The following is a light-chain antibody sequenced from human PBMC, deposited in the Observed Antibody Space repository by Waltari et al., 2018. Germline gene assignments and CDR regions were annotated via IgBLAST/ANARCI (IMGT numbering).Light chain of an antibody. Sequence: DIVMTQSPDSLSVSLGERATINCKPRQSVLYNSDNKNYLAWYQQKPGQPPKLLIYWASTRESGVPDRFSGSGSGTDFTLTISSLQAEDVAVYYCQQYYGTPPTFGQGTKVEIK. J-gene: IGKJ1*01. CDR3: QQYYGTPPT. CDR2: WAS. CDR1: QSVLYNSDNKNY. V-gene: IGKV4-1*01.